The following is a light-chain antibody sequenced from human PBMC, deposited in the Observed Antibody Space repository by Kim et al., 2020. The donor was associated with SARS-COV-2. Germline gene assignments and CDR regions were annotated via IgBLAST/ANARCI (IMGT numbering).Light chain of an antibody. J-gene: IGKJ3*01. CDR1: QSVYSSY. CDR2: GAS. Sequence: APGERAPLSCRASQSVYSSYLAWYQQKPGQTPRLLIYGASTRATGIPGRFSGSGSGTDFTLAISRLEPEDFAVYYCQQYGSSPFTFGPGTKVDIK. CDR3: QQYGSSPFT. V-gene: IGKV3-20*01.